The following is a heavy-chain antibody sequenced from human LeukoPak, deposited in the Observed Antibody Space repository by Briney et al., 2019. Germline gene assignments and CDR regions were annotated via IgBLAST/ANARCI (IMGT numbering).Heavy chain of an antibody. CDR3: ARGENCGGDCYLNWFDP. V-gene: IGHV1-69*13. J-gene: IGHJ5*02. CDR1: GGTFSSYA. CDR2: IIPIFGTA. Sequence: SVKVSCKASGGTFSSYAISWVRQAPGQGPEWMGGIIPIFGTANYAQKFQGRVTITADESTSTAYMELSSLRSEDTAVYYCARGENCGGDCYLNWFDPWGQGTLVTVSS. D-gene: IGHD2-21*02.